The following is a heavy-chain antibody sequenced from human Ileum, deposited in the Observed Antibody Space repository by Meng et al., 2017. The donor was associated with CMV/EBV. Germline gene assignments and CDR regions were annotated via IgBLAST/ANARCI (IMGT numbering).Heavy chain of an antibody. CDR3: ARIAYGAHFDD. V-gene: IGHV1-3*01. CDR1: GSNFTNYA. Sequence: CKASGSNFTNYAIHWVRHAPGQGLEWMGWNNAGNGITKYSQNFKGRVTFTRDTSASTGYMELSSLRFEDTAMYYCARIAYGAHFDDWGQGTLVTVSS. CDR2: NNAGNGIT. J-gene: IGHJ4*02. D-gene: IGHD4-17*01.